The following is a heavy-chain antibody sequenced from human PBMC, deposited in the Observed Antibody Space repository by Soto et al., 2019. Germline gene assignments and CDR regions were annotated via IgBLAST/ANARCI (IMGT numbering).Heavy chain of an antibody. CDR3: ARVRTGLGWDH. V-gene: IGHV1-3*01. CDR2: INAGNGNT. D-gene: IGHD6-19*01. J-gene: IGHJ4*02. Sequence: ASVKVSCKASGYTFTSYAMHWVRQAPGQRLEWMGWINAGNGNTKYSQKFQGRVTITRDTSASTVYMDLSSLRSEDTAVYYCARVRTGLGWDHWRQGTLVTVSS. CDR1: GYTFTSYA.